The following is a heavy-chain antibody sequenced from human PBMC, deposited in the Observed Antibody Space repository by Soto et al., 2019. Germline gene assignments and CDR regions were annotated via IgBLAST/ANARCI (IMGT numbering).Heavy chain of an antibody. J-gene: IGHJ4*02. CDR1: GDSISSATHY. V-gene: IGHV4-31*06. D-gene: IGHD1-26*01. Sequence: PSETLSLTCTVSGDSISSATHYWNWIRQHPGKGLEWIGYVSSSGNSYYSLSLKSRVFMSVDTSKNLFSLKLSSVTAADTAIYYWVGRLTSIYNYFHSWGQGAEFTVAS. CDR2: VSSSGNS. CDR3: VGRLTSIYNYFHS.